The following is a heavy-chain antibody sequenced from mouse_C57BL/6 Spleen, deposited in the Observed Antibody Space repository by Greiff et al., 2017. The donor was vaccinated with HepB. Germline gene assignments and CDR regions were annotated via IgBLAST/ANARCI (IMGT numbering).Heavy chain of an antibody. CDR3: TTHWTMDY. CDR2: IDPENGDT. CDR1: GFNIKDDY. V-gene: IGHV14-4*01. D-gene: IGHD4-1*01. J-gene: IGHJ4*01. Sequence: EVQLQQSGAELVRPGASVKLSCTASGFNIKDDYMHWVKQRPEQGLEWIGWIDPENGDTEYASKFQGKATITADTTSNTAYLQLSSLTSEETAVYYCTTHWTMDYWGQGTSVTVAS.